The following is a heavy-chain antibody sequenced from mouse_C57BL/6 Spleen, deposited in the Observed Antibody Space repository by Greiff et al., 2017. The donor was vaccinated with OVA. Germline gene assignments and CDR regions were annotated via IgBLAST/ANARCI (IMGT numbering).Heavy chain of an antibody. J-gene: IGHJ2*01. V-gene: IGHV5-17*01. Sequence: EVKLVESGGGLVKPGGSLKLSCAASGFTFSDYGMHWVRPAPETGLEWVAYISSGRSTIYYADTVKGRFTISRDNAKNTMFLQMTSLRSEDTAMDYCAREGDYDRVCDYWGQGTTRTGAS. D-gene: IGHD2-4*01. CDR1: GFTFSDYG. CDR2: ISSGRSTI. CDR3: AREGDYDRVCDY.